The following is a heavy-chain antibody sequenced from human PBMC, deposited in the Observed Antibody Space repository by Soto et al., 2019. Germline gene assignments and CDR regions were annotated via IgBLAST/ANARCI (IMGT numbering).Heavy chain of an antibody. J-gene: IGHJ3*02. CDR3: AKFKGGLHDGLDI. CDR1: GFTFRNYA. D-gene: IGHD6-25*01. CDR2: ISSSGDNT. Sequence: EVQLLESGGGLVQPGGSLRLSCAASGFTFRNYAMTWVRQAPGKGLEWVSGISSSGDNTYYPSSVRGRFTISRDNSKDTLFLQMSSLRAEDTATYYCAKFKGGLHDGLDIWGQGTMVTVSS. V-gene: IGHV3-23*01.